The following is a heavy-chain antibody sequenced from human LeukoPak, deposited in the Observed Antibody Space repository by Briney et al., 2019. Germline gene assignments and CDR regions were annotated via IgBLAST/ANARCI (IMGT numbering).Heavy chain of an antibody. CDR3: ARQWVSVQWETPDGYFDY. CDR1: GGSISSSSYY. Sequence: SETVSLTCTVSGGSISSSSYYWGWLRQPPGKGLEWIGSIYYSGSTYYNPSLKSRVTISVDTSKNQFSLKLSSVTAADTAVYYRARQWVSVQWETPDGYFDYWGQGTLVTVSS. CDR2: IYYSGST. J-gene: IGHJ4*02. V-gene: IGHV4-39*01. D-gene: IGHD1-26*01.